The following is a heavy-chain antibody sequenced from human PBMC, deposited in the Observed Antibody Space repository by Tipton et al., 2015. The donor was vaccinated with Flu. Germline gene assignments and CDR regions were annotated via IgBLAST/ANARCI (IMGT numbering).Heavy chain of an antibody. V-gene: IGHV1-18*01. Sequence: QLVQSGAEVKKPGASVKVSCKASGYTFTSYGISWVRQAPGQGLEWMGWISAYNGNTNYAQKLQGRVTMTTDTSTSTAYMELRSLRADDTAVYYCARDGAEDVWGSYRYPAYWGQGTLVTVSS. CDR1: GYTFTSYG. CDR2: ISAYNGNT. CDR3: ARDGAEDVWGSYRYPAY. D-gene: IGHD3-16*02. J-gene: IGHJ4*02.